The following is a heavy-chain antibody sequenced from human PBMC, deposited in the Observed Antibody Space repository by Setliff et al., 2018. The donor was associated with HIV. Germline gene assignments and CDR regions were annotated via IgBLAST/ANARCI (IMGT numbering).Heavy chain of an antibody. V-gene: IGHV3-23*01. CDR3: AKTLPTLYPPHDYYFAMDV. Sequence: GESLKISCAPSGFTFGSYAMSWVRQAPGKGLEWVSVISGSGDSTFYADSLKGRFTISRDNSKNTLYLQMNSLRAEDTAVYYCAKTLPTLYPPHDYYFAMDVWGQGTTVTAP. CDR2: ISGSGDST. D-gene: IGHD2-15*01. J-gene: IGHJ6*02. CDR1: GFTFGSYA.